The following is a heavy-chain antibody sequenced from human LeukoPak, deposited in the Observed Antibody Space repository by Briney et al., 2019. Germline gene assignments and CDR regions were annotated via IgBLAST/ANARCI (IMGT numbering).Heavy chain of an antibody. CDR3: ARDPPDCSSTSCGYYMDV. J-gene: IGHJ6*03. D-gene: IGHD2-2*01. CDR1: GYTFTGYY. CDR2: INPNSGGT. Sequence: ASVKVSCKASGYTFTGYYMHWVRQAPGQGLEWMGWINPNSGGTNYAQEFQGKVTMTRDTSISTAYMELSRLRSDDTAVYYCARDPPDCSSTSCGYYMDVWGKGTTVTVSS. V-gene: IGHV1-2*02.